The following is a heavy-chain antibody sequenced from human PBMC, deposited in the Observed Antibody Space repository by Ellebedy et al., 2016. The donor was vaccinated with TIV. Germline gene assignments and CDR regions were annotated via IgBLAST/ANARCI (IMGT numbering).Heavy chain of an antibody. J-gene: IGHJ4*02. V-gene: IGHV2-70*12. CDR3: AHVLMDTAMGHFEY. CDR2: IDWDGDT. Sequence: SGPTLVKPTATLTLTCSFSGFSLNTDGMCMSWIRQPPGKALEWLALIDWDGDTYYTTSLSTRLTISKSTSKNQVVLTITNMDPVDTATYYCAHVLMDTAMGHFEYWGQGTLVTVSS. CDR1: GFSLNTDGMC. D-gene: IGHD5-18*01.